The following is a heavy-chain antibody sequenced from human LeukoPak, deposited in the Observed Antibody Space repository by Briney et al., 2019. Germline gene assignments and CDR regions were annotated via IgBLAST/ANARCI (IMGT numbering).Heavy chain of an antibody. D-gene: IGHD3-3*01. Sequence: SETLSLTCTVSGGSIGSYYWSWIRQPAGKGLEWIGRIYTSGSTNYNPSLKSRVTMSVDTSKNQFSLKLSSVTAADTAVYYCARENYDFWSGAPHFDYWGQGTLVTVSS. CDR2: IYTSGST. CDR1: GGSIGSYY. J-gene: IGHJ4*02. CDR3: ARENYDFWSGAPHFDY. V-gene: IGHV4-4*07.